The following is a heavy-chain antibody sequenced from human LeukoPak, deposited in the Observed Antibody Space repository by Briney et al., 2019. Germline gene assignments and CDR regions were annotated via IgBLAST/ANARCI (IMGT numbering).Heavy chain of an antibody. Sequence: GGSLRLSCAASAFTVSSNYMSWVRQAPGKGLEWVSVIYTGGSTYYADSVKGRFTISRDNFKNTLYLQMNSLRAEDTAVYYCARVRHHPIIDVWGKGTTVTVSS. CDR2: IYTGGST. D-gene: IGHD1-14*01. J-gene: IGHJ6*03. V-gene: IGHV3-53*01. CDR1: AFTVSSNY. CDR3: ARVRHHPIIDV.